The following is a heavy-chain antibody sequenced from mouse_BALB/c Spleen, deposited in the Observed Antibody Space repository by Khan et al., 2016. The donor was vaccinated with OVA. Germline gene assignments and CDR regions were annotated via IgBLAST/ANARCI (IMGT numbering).Heavy chain of an antibody. D-gene: IGHD2-2*01. V-gene: IGHV1S135*01. J-gene: IGHJ3*01. CDR3: TTHGYVAWFAY. CDR1: GYSFTSYY. Sequence: VQLKESGPDLMKPGASLKISCTASGYSFTSYYIHWVMQSHGKSLEWIGYINPFSGGTTYNQNFKGKATFTVDKSSNTAYIHLSNLTSEDSAVYYCTTHGYVAWFAYWGQGTLVTVSA. CDR2: INPFSGGT.